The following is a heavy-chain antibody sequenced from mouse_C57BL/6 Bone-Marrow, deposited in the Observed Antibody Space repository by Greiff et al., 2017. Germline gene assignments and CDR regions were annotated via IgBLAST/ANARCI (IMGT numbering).Heavy chain of an antibody. CDR3: AKHGSSLYYYAMDY. D-gene: IGHD1-1*01. CDR1: GYAFTNYL. V-gene: IGHV1-54*01. J-gene: IGHJ4*01. CDR2: INPGSGGT. Sequence: QVQLQQSGAELVRPGTSVKVSCKASGYAFTNYLIEWVKQRTGQGLEWIGVINPGSGGTNYNEKFKGKATLTADKSSSTAYMQLSSLTSEDSAVYFCAKHGSSLYYYAMDYWGQGTSVTVSS.